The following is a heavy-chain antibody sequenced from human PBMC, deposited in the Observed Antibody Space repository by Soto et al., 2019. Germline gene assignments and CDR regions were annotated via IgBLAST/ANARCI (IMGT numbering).Heavy chain of an antibody. CDR3: AREPVAYYIFGGGYPPLYYFHY. V-gene: IGHV3-7*01. Sequence: EVQLVESGGGLVQPGGSLRLSCTASEFTFSDYWMSWVRQAPGKGLEWVANIKDDGSEKYYVDSVKGRFTISRDNAENSLYREMTSLRAEDTVVYYCAREPVAYYIFGGGYPPLYYFHYWGQGTLVPVPS. D-gene: IGHD3-3*01. J-gene: IGHJ4*02. CDR1: EFTFSDYW. CDR2: IKDDGSEK.